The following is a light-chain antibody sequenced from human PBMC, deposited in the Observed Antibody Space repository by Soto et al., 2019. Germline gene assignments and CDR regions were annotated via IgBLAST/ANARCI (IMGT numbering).Light chain of an antibody. CDR3: SSYATSSPV. V-gene: IGLV2-14*01. Sequence: QSVLTQPASVSGSPGQSITISCTGTSSDVGAYNYVSWYQQHPGKAPKVVIYEVSNRPLGVSYRFSGSKSGNTASLTISGLQAEDEADYYCSSYATSSPVFGGGTKLTVL. CDR2: EVS. CDR1: SSDVGAYNY. J-gene: IGLJ2*01.